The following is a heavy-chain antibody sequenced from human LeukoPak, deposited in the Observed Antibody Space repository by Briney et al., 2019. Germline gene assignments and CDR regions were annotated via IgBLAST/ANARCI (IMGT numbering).Heavy chain of an antibody. CDR2: ISGSGGST. J-gene: IGHJ3*02. CDR3: ARGGPLSYSGSLYGAFDI. V-gene: IGHV3-23*01. CDR1: GFTFSSYA. Sequence: GGSLRLSCAASGFTFSSYAMTWVRQAPGQGLEWVSGISGSGGSTYYADSVKGRFTISRDNSKNTLYLQMKSLRVEDTAVYYCARGGPLSYSGSLYGAFDIWGQGTKVTVSS. D-gene: IGHD1-26*01.